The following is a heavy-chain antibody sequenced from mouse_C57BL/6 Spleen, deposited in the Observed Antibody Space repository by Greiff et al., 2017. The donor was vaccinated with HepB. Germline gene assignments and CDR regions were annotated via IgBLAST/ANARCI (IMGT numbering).Heavy chain of an antibody. CDR2: INYDGSST. Sequence: EVKLVESEGGLVQPGSSMKLSCTASGFTFSDYYMAWVRQVPEKGLEWVANINYDGSSTYYLDSLKSRFIISRDNAKNILYLQMSSLNSEDTATYYCARRGDYYAMDYWGQGTSVTVSS. CDR1: GFTFSDYY. V-gene: IGHV5-16*02. J-gene: IGHJ4*01. CDR3: ARRGDYYAMDY.